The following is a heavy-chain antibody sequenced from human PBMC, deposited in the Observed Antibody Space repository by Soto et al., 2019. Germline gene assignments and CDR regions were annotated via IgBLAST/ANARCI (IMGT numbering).Heavy chain of an antibody. Sequence: PGESLKISCKGSGYTFTNYWIGWVRQMPGKGPEWMGIIYPGDSDTKYNPSFQGQVTISADKSFTTTYLQWSSLKASDTAIYYCAASIFYYGMDVWGQGTTVTVSS. CDR1: GYTFTNYW. CDR3: AASIFYYGMDV. CDR2: IYPGDSDT. V-gene: IGHV5-51*01. J-gene: IGHJ6*02.